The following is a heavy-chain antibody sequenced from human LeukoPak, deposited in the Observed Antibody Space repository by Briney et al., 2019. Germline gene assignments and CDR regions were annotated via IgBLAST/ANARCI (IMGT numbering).Heavy chain of an antibody. CDR2: IKQDGSEK. CDR3: ARDYWFDP. Sequence: PGGSLRLSCAASGFTFSSHWMSWVRQAPGKGLEWVANIKQDGSEKYYVDSVKGRFTISRDNAKNSLYLQMNSLRAEETAVYYCARDYWFDPWGQGTLVTVSS. J-gene: IGHJ5*02. CDR1: GFTFSSHW. V-gene: IGHV3-7*01.